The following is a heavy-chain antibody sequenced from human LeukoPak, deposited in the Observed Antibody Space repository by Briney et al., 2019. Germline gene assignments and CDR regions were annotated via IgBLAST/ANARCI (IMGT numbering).Heavy chain of an antibody. CDR1: GFTFSIYS. Sequence: PGGSLRLSCAASGFTFSIYSMNWVRQAPGKGLEWVSYISSSSSTIYYADSVRGRFTVSRDNAKNSLYLQMNSPRAEDTAVYYCARDWRYCSGSSCYTAGVVDYWGQGTLVTVSS. J-gene: IGHJ4*02. CDR3: ARDWRYCSGSSCYTAGVVDY. V-gene: IGHV3-48*01. D-gene: IGHD2-2*02. CDR2: ISSSSSTI.